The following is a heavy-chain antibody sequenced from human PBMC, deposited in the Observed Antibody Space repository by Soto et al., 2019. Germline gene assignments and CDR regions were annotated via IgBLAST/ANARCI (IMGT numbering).Heavy chain of an antibody. D-gene: IGHD6-19*01. Sequence: QVQLQDSGPGLVKPSETLSLTCTVSGSSINNYYWSWIRQSSGKGLEWIGYIYSSGSPNYNPSLMRRTTSSLGSLSDPLAPSLGSLPAAASPVYYLAMSLWESYSSGWYYCDYWGQGTLVGVSS. CDR2: IYSSGSP. V-gene: IGHV4-59*12. CDR1: GSSINNYY. CDR3: AMSLWESYSSGWYYCDY. J-gene: IGHJ4*02.